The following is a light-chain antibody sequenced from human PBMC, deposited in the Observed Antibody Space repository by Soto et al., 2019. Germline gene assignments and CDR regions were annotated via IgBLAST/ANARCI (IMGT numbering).Light chain of an antibody. CDR3: QQYGSSPYT. J-gene: IGKJ2*01. V-gene: IGKV3-20*01. CDR1: QSVSSNY. Sequence: EIVLTQSPGTLSLSPGERATLSCRVSQSVSSNYLAWYQQKPGQAPRVLIYGASSRATGIPDRFSGTGSGTDFTLTISRLEPEDFAVYYCQQYGSSPYTFGLGTKVDI. CDR2: GAS.